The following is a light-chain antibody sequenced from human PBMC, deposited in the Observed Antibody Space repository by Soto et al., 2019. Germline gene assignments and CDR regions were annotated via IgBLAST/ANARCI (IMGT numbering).Light chain of an antibody. J-gene: IGKJ3*01. Sequence: DIVMTQSPDSLAVSLGERATINCKSSQSVLYSSNNKNYLAWYQQKPGQPPKLLIYWASTRESGVPDRFSGSGSGTDFTLTISSLQAEDVAVYYCQQYYSTPVTFGPGTKVVIK. CDR1: QSVLYSSNNKNY. V-gene: IGKV4-1*01. CDR2: WAS. CDR3: QQYYSTPVT.